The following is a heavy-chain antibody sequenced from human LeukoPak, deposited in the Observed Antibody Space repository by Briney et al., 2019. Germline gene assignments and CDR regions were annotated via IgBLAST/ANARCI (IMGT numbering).Heavy chain of an antibody. D-gene: IGHD6-19*01. V-gene: IGHV1-18*01. CDR2: ISAYNGNT. CDR3: ARDRPYSSGWYGVNWFDP. CDR1: GYTFTSYG. Sequence: ASVKVSCKASGYTFTSYGISWVRQAPGQGLEWMGWISAYNGNTNYAQKLQGRVTMTTDTSTSTAYMELRSLRSDDTAVYYCARDRPYSSGWYGVNWFDPWGQGTPVTVSS. J-gene: IGHJ5*02.